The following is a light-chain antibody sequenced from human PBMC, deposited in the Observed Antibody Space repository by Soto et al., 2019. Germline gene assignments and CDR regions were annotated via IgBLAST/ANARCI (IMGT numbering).Light chain of an antibody. CDR2: EVS. V-gene: IGLV2-14*01. CDR1: SSDVGGYNY. J-gene: IGLJ1*01. Sequence: QSALTQPASVSGSPGQSITISCTGTSSDVGGYNYVSWYQQHPGKAPKLMIYEVSNRPSGGSNRFSGSKSGNTASLTISGRQAEDEADYYCSSYTSSSTLVFGTGTKLTVL. CDR3: SSYTSSSTLV.